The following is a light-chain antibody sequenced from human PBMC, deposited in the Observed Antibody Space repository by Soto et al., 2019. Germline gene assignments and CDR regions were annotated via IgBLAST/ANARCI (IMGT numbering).Light chain of an antibody. Sequence: QSLLTQPPSVSAAPGQKVTISCTGSSANIGNNYVSWYQQLPGTAPHLLIYDNNKRPSGIPDRFSGSKSGTSATLDITGLQTGDEADYYCGTWDSSLSAVVFGGGTKLTVL. CDR1: SANIGNNY. J-gene: IGLJ2*01. CDR3: GTWDSSLSAVV. CDR2: DNN. V-gene: IGLV1-51*01.